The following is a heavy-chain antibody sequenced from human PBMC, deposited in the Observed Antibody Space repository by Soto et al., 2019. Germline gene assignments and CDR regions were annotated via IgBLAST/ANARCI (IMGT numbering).Heavy chain of an antibody. D-gene: IGHD6-19*01. Sequence: PGGSLSLACTASGFTFGDYAMSWFRQAPGKGLEWVGFIRSKAYGGTTEYAASVKGRFTISRDDSKSIAYLQMNSLKTEDTAVYYCTRLSAYSSGWYGIYYGMDVWGQGTTVTVSS. CDR1: GFTFGDYA. V-gene: IGHV3-49*03. J-gene: IGHJ6*02. CDR2: IRSKAYGGTT. CDR3: TRLSAYSSGWYGIYYGMDV.